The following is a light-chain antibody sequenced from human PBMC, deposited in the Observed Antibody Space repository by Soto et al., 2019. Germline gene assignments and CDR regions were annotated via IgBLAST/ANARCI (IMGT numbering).Light chain of an antibody. CDR1: SSNIGAEYD. CDR3: CSYAGSYTLYV. V-gene: IGLV1-40*01. Sequence: QSVLTQPPSVSGAPGQRVAISCTGSSSNIGAEYDVHWYQQLPGTAPKRLIYGDNNRPSGVPDRFSGSKSGTSASLAISGLQAEDEADYYCCSYAGSYTLYVFGTGTKVTV. CDR2: GDN. J-gene: IGLJ1*01.